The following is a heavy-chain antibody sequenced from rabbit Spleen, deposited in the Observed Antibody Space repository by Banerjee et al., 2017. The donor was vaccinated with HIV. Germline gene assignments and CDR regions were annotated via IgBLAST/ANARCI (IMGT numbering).Heavy chain of an antibody. CDR3: ARDLTSVIGWNFNL. J-gene: IGHJ4*01. D-gene: IGHD1-1*01. V-gene: IGHV1S40*01. CDR1: GFSLSHNDW. CDR2: IDPIFGTT. Sequence: QSLEESGGDLVKPGASLTLTCTASGFSLSHNDWIYWVRQAPGKGLEWIGYIDPIFGTTHYASWAKGRFTISKTSSTTVTLQMTSLTAADTATYFCARDLTSVIGWNFNLWGPGTLVTVS.